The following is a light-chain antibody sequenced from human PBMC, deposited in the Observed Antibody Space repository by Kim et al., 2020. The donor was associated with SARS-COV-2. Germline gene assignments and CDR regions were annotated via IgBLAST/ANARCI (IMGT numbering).Light chain of an antibody. CDR2: YDS. V-gene: IGLV3-21*01. CDR3: QVWDTDTDHYV. J-gene: IGLJ1*01. Sequence: APGQTARITCEGNNIGGHSVLWYQQKPGQAPVLVMYYDSDRPSGIPERFSGSKSANTATLTISRVEAGDEADYYCQVWDTDTDHYVFGTGTKVTVL. CDR1: NIGGHS.